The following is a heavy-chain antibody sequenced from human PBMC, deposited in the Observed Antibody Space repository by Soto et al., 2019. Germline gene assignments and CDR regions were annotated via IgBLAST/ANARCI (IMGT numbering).Heavy chain of an antibody. CDR2: IKSVRDGGAT. Sequence: EVQLVESGGGLVKPGGSLRLSCAASGFTFTNAWMSWVRQAPGKGLEWVGRIKSVRDGGATDYAAPVKGRFAISQDESIKTLYLQMDSLKTEDTAVYYCTTLGTLAASNYWGQGTLVNVSS. CDR3: TTLGTLAASNY. V-gene: IGHV3-15*01. J-gene: IGHJ4*02. CDR1: GFTFTNAW. D-gene: IGHD3-3*02.